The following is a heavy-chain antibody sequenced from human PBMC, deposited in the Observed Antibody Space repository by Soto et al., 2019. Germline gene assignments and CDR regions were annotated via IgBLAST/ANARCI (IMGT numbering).Heavy chain of an antibody. CDR1: GYTFTSYG. Sequence: QVQLVQSGAEVKKPGASVKVSCKASGYTFTSYGISWVRQAPGQGLEWMGWISAYNGNTNYAQKLQGRVTMTTDTSTSTAYMELRCLRSDDTAVYYCARDVAYCISTSCYDFYYYGMDVWGQGTTVTVSS. CDR3: ARDVAYCISTSCYDFYYYGMDV. CDR2: ISAYNGNT. V-gene: IGHV1-18*01. D-gene: IGHD2-2*01. J-gene: IGHJ6*02.